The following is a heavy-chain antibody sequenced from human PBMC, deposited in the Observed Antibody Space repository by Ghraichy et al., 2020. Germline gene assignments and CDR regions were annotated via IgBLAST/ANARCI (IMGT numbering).Heavy chain of an antibody. J-gene: IGHJ4*02. CDR1: GFIFSNYG. Sequence: GGSLRLSCAASGFIFSNYGMQWVRQAPGKGLEWVAVVSYTVDTKYYAESVKGRFTVSRANSKNTMYLQMSSLRVEDTSVYYCAKEVNSSGYYAYFDHWGQGALVTVSS. CDR3: AKEVNSSGYYAYFDH. D-gene: IGHD3-22*01. CDR2: VSYTVDTK. V-gene: IGHV3-30*18.